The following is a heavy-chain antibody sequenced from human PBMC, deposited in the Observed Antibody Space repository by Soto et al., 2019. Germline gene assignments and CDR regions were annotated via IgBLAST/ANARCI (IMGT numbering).Heavy chain of an antibody. CDR3: ARTRIVVVPAAIFRYFDY. CDR1: GGSTSSSNW. Sequence: SETLSLTCAVSGGSTSSSNWWSWVRQPPGKGLEWIGEIYHSGSTNYNPSLKSRVTISVDKSKNQFSLKLSSVTAADTAVYYCARTRIVVVPAAIFRYFDYWGQGTRVIVS. J-gene: IGHJ4*02. V-gene: IGHV4-4*02. CDR2: IYHSGST. D-gene: IGHD2-2*01.